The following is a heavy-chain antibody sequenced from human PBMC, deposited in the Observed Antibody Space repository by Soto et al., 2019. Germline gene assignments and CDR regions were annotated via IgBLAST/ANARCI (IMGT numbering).Heavy chain of an antibody. D-gene: IGHD6-13*01. Sequence: QLQLQESGPGLVKPSETLSLTCTVSGGSISSSSYYWGWIRQPPGKGLEWIGSIYYSGSTYYNPSLKSRVTISVDTSKNQFSLKLSSVTAADMAVYYCARWELSSSWTYYGMDVWGQGTTVTVSS. CDR2: IYYSGST. V-gene: IGHV4-39*01. CDR3: ARWELSSSWTYYGMDV. CDR1: GGSISSSSYY. J-gene: IGHJ6*02.